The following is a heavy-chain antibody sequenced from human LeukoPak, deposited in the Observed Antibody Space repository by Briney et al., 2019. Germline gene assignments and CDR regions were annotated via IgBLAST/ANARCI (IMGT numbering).Heavy chain of an antibody. Sequence: ASVKVSCKASGYTFTSYDINWVRQATGQGREWMGWMNPNSGNTGYAKKFQGRVTMTRNTSISTDYMELSSLRSEDTAVYYCARGIVVVVAADNWFDPWGQGTLVTVSS. V-gene: IGHV1-8*01. J-gene: IGHJ5*02. CDR3: ARGIVVVVAADNWFDP. CDR2: MNPNSGNT. CDR1: GYTFTSYD. D-gene: IGHD2-15*01.